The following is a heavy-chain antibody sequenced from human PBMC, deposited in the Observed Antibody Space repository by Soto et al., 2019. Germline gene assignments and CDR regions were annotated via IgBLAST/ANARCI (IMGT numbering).Heavy chain of an antibody. CDR2: ISYDGSNK. D-gene: IGHD2-15*01. J-gene: IGHJ4*02. V-gene: IGHV3-30-3*01. CDR3: AREDIVVVVAATGPDYYFDY. CDR1: GFTFSSYA. Sequence: QVQLVESGGGVVQPGRSLRLSCAASGFTFSSYAMHWVRQAPGKGLEWVAVISYDGSNKYYADSVKGRFTISRDNSKNTLYLQMNSLRAEDTAVYYCAREDIVVVVAATGPDYYFDYWGQGTLVPGSS.